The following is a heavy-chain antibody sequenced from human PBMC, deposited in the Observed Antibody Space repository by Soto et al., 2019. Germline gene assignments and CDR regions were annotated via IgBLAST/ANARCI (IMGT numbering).Heavy chain of an antibody. CDR2: INPSGDST. J-gene: IGHJ4*02. CDR3: ARKAVPDF. V-gene: IGHV1-46*01. D-gene: IGHD6-19*01. Sequence: ASVQVSCKGAGYTFSNYYMHWVRQAPGQGLEWMGIINPSGDSTSYAQEFQGRVTMTRETSTSTLYMELSSLRSEDTAVYYCARKAVPDFWGQGTLVTVSS. CDR1: GYTFSNYY.